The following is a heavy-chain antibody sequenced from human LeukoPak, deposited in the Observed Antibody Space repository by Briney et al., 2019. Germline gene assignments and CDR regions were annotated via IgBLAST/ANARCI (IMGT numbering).Heavy chain of an antibody. CDR2: IYDSGST. CDR1: GGSISISF. CDR3: ARQTASGWYPFDH. D-gene: IGHD6-19*01. V-gene: IGHV4-59*08. J-gene: IGHJ4*02. Sequence: SETLSLTCTVSGGSISISFWSWIRQPPGKGLEWIGYIYDSGSTNYNPSLKRRVTLSIDTSKNQFSLKLSSVTAADTAVYYCARQTASGWYPFDHWGQGTLVTVSS.